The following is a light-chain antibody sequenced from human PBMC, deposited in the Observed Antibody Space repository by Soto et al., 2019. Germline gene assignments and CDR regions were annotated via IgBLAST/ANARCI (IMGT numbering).Light chain of an antibody. CDR1: SSDVGKYDY. Sequence: QSALTQPPSASGSPGQSVTISCTGTSSDVGKYDYVSWFQHHPGKAPKVVIYEGSKRPSGVSNRFSGSKSGNTASLTISGLQAEDEAYYYCWSYAGNTIFVFGGGTKLT. CDR2: EGS. V-gene: IGLV2-23*03. J-gene: IGLJ2*01. CDR3: WSYAGNTIFV.